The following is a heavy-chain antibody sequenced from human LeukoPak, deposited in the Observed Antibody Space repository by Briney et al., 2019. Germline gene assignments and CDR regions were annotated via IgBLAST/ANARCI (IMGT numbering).Heavy chain of an antibody. D-gene: IGHD6-13*01. CDR2: IYYSGST. V-gene: IGHV4-31*03. J-gene: IGHJ5*02. CDR1: GGPISSGGYY. Sequence: SQTLSLTCTVSGGPISSGGYYWSWIRQHPGKGLEWIGYIYYSGSTYYNPSLKSRVTISVDTSKNQFSLKLSSVTAADTAVYYCARGAAGTVGDWFDPWGQGTLVTVSS. CDR3: ARGAAGTVGDWFDP.